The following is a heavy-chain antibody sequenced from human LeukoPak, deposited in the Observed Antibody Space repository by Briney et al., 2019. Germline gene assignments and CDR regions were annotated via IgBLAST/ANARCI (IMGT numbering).Heavy chain of an antibody. Sequence: GGSLRLSCAASGFTFSSYGMHWVRQAPGKGLEWVAVISYDGSNKYYADSVKGRFTISRDNSKNTLYLQMNSLRAEDTAVYYCARDKWELPAVDYWGQGTLVTVSS. D-gene: IGHD1-26*01. CDR3: ARDKWELPAVDY. CDR1: GFTFSSYG. V-gene: IGHV3-30*03. J-gene: IGHJ4*02. CDR2: ISYDGSNK.